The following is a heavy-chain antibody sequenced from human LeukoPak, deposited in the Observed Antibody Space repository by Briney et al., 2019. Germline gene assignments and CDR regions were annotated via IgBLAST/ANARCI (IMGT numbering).Heavy chain of an antibody. J-gene: IGHJ5*02. CDR3: AREIGDSGTFFPVTTRSNWFDP. Sequence: GSSVKASCKASGGTFSSYAISWVRQAPGQGLEWMGGIIPIFGTANYAQKFQGRVTITADKSTSTAYMELSSLRSEDTAVYYCAREIGDSGTFFPVTTRSNWFDPWGQGTLVTVPS. D-gene: IGHD4-11*01. CDR1: GGTFSSYA. CDR2: IIPIFGTA. V-gene: IGHV1-69*06.